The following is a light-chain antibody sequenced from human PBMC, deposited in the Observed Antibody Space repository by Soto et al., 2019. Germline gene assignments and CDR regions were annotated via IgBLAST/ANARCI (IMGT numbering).Light chain of an antibody. V-gene: IGLV1-40*01. J-gene: IGLJ1*01. CDR3: QSYDSSLSGHV. Sequence: QSAPAQPPSVSGAPGQRVTSSCTGSSSNIGAGYDVHWYQQLPGTAPKLLIYGNSNRPSGVPDRFSGSKSGTSASLAITGLQAEDEADYYCQSYDSSLSGHVFGTGTKSPS. CDR1: SSNIGAGYD. CDR2: GNS.